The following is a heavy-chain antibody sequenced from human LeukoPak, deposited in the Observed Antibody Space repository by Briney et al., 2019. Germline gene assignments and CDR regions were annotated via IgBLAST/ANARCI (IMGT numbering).Heavy chain of an antibody. CDR1: GFTFSGSA. CDR2: IRSKANSYST. D-gene: IGHD3-22*01. CDR3: TRHASGYYYDSSGYEGPNWFDP. Sequence: GGSLRLSXAASGFTFSGSAMHWVRQASGKGLEWVGRIRSKANSYSTAYAASVKGRFTISRDDSKNTAYLQMNSLKTEDTAVYYCTRHASGYYYDSSGYEGPNWFDPWGQGTLVTVSS. V-gene: IGHV3-73*01. J-gene: IGHJ5*02.